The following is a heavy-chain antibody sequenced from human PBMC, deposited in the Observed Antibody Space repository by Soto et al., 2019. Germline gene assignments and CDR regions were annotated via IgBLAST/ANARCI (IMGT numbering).Heavy chain of an antibody. Sequence: EVQLVETGGDLIQPGGSLRLSCAASGFSVSINYMSWVRQAPGKGLEWVSIINADGSSYYADSVKGRFTISRDNSKNTVDLQMNSLRAEDTAVYYCASIAVAEGFDPWVQGTLVTVSS. J-gene: IGHJ5*02. CDR2: INADGSS. V-gene: IGHV3-53*02. D-gene: IGHD6-19*01. CDR3: ASIAVAEGFDP. CDR1: GFSVSINY.